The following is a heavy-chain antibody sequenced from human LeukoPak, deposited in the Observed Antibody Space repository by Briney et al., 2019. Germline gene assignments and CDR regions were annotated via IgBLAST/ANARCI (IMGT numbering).Heavy chain of an antibody. V-gene: IGHV1-69*05. CDR1: GGTFSSYA. J-gene: IGHJ4*02. Sequence: SVKVSCKASGGTFSSYAISWVRQAPGHGLEWMGRIIPIFGTANYAQKFQGRVTITTDESTSTAYMELSSLRSEDTAVYYCVGTGYCSGGSCYSSDFDYWGQGTLVTVSS. D-gene: IGHD2-15*01. CDR3: VGTGYCSGGSCYSSDFDY. CDR2: IIPIFGTA.